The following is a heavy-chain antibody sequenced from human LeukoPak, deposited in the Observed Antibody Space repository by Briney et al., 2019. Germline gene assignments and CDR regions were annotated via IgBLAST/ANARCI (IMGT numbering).Heavy chain of an antibody. D-gene: IGHD2-15*01. CDR2: ISISGNTI. CDR3: ARSYCSGGSCYSYYYYGMDV. CDR1: GCTFSSYE. V-gene: IGHV3-48*03. Sequence: GGSLRLSCAASGCTFSSYEMNWVRQAPGKGLEWVSYISISGNTIYYADSVKGRFTISRDNAKNSLYLQMNSLRAEDTAVYYCARSYCSGGSCYSYYYYGMDVWGQGTTVTVSS. J-gene: IGHJ6*02.